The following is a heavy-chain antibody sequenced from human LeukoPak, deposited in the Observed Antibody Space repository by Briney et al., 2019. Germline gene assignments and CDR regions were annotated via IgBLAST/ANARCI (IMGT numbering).Heavy chain of an antibody. CDR3: AREESGSLDF. CDR2: IWYDGSNK. V-gene: IGHV3-33*04. Sequence: GSLRLSRSASGFPFRTQGMHWVRPAPGKGLEWVAIIWYDGSNKYYADSVKGRFTISRDISKNTLHLQMNSLRADDTAVYYCAREESGSLDFWGQGTLVTVSS. D-gene: IGHD1-26*01. CDR1: GFPFRTQG. J-gene: IGHJ4*02.